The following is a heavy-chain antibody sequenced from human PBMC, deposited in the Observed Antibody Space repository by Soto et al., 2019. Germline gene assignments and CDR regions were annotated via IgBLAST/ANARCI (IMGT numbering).Heavy chain of an antibody. D-gene: IGHD2-15*01. CDR2: IYYSGST. V-gene: IGHV4-31*03. J-gene: IGHJ5*02. CDR3: ARVLSGVVVVAANVPWFDP. CDR1: GASIDGYD. Sequence: PSETLCLTCSVSGASIDGYDGTWIRQHPGKGLEWIGYIYYSGSTYYNPSLKSRVTISVDTSKNQFSLKLSSVTAADTAVYYCARVLSGVVVVAANVPWFDPWGQGTLVTVS.